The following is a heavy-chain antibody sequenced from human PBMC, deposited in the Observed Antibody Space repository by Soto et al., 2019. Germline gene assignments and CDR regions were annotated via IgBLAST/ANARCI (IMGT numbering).Heavy chain of an antibody. Sequence: SVKVSCKASGGTFSSYAISWVRQAPGQGLEWMGGINPSCGTTNYAQKFQGRVTMTRDTSTSTVYMELSSLRSEDTAVYYCARVPYPQWPAGENWFDPWGQGTLVTSPQ. V-gene: IGHV1-69*05. CDR2: INPSCGTT. J-gene: IGHJ5*02. D-gene: IGHD6-19*01. CDR3: ARVPYPQWPAGENWFDP. CDR1: GGTFSSYA.